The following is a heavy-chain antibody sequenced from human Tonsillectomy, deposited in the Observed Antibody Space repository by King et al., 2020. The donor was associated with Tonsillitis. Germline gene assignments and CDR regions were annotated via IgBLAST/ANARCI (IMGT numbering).Heavy chain of an antibody. V-gene: IGHV1-69*09. CDR2: IIPILGVA. CDR1: GGTFSSYA. CDR3: ARDILVYYGEESEYYYYGMDV. D-gene: IGHD2-8*01. Sequence: QLVQSGAEVKKPGSSVKVSCKASGGTFSSYAISWVRQAPAQGLEWMGRIIPILGVANFAQNFQGRVTITADRSTSTAYMELSSLRSEDTAVYYCARDILVYYGEESEYYYYGMDVWSQGTTVTVSS. J-gene: IGHJ6*02.